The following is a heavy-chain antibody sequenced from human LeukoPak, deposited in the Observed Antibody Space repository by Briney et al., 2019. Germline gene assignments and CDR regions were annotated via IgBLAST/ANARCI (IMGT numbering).Heavy chain of an antibody. CDR1: GFTFSSYG. J-gene: IGHJ3*02. D-gene: IGHD3-10*01. V-gene: IGHV3-49*04. Sequence: GGSLRLSCAASGFTFSSYGMSWVRQAPGKGLEWVGFIRSKAYGGTTEYAASVKGRFTISRDDSKSIAYLQMNSLKTEDTAVYYCTRAFMVRGVIRDAFDIWGQGTMVTVSS. CDR3: TRAFMVRGVIRDAFDI. CDR2: IRSKAYGGTT.